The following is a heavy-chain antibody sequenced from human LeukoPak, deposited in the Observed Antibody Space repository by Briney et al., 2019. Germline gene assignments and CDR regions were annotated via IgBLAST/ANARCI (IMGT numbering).Heavy chain of an antibody. CDR1: GYTFTGYY. V-gene: IGHV1-2*02. CDR3: ARAAWRAATYYDFWSGYHTFYGMDV. CDR2: INPNSGGT. D-gene: IGHD3-3*01. Sequence: APVKVSCKASGYTFTGYYMHWVRQAPGQGLEWMGWINPNSGGTNYAQKFQGRVTMTRDTSISTAYMELSRLRSDDTAVYYCARAAWRAATYYDFWSGYHTFYGMDVWGQGTTVTVSS. J-gene: IGHJ6*02.